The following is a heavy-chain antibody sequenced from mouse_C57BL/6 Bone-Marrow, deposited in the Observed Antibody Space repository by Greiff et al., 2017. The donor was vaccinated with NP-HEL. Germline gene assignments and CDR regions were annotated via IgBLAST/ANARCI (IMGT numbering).Heavy chain of an antibody. Sequence: QVQLQQSGPELVKPGASVKISCKASGYAFSSSWMNWVKQRPGKGLEWIGRIYPGDGDTNYNGKFKGKATLTADKSSSTAYMQLSSLTSEDSAVYFCAREEPTVVPYYAMDYWGQGTSVTVSS. D-gene: IGHD1-1*01. J-gene: IGHJ4*01. CDR3: AREEPTVVPYYAMDY. CDR1: GYAFSSSW. V-gene: IGHV1-82*01. CDR2: IYPGDGDT.